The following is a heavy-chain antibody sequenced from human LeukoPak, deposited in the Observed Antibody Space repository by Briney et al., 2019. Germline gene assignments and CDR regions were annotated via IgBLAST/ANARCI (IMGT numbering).Heavy chain of an antibody. CDR3: AKGDSSGPWPYYFDY. Sequence: GGSLRLSCAASGFSLSSYAMSWVRQAPGKGLEWVSAISGSGGSTYYADSVKGRFTISRDNSKNTLYLQMNSLRAEDTAVYYCAKGDSSGPWPYYFDYWGQGTLVTVSS. J-gene: IGHJ4*02. V-gene: IGHV3-23*01. CDR2: ISGSGGST. CDR1: GFSLSSYA. D-gene: IGHD6-19*01.